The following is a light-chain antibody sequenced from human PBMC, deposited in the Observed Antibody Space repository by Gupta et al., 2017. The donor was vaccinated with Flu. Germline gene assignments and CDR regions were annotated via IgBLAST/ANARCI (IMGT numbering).Light chain of an antibody. CDR2: LGS. J-gene: IGKJ1*01. CDR1: QSLLHSNGSNY. V-gene: IGKV2-28*01. CDR3: TQALRTPWT. Sequence: DIVMTHCPLSLPVTPGEPASISCRTTQSLLHSNGSNYLDWYLQKPGQSPQLLLYLGSNRASGVPDRFSGSGSGTXFTLKIXRGEAKDVGVYYCTQALRTPWTFGXGTKVEIK.